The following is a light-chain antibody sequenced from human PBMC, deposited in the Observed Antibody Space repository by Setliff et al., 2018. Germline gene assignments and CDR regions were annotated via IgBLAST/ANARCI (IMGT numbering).Light chain of an antibody. Sequence: SYELTQPPSVSVSPGQEAGITCSGDKLGDKFVSWYQQKSDQSPVLVIYQDRQRPSGIPERFSGSTSRNTATLTISGTQAMDEADYYCQAWDSSTYVFGTGTKVTVL. J-gene: IGLJ1*01. CDR1: KLGDKF. CDR2: QDR. V-gene: IGLV3-1*01. CDR3: QAWDSSTYV.